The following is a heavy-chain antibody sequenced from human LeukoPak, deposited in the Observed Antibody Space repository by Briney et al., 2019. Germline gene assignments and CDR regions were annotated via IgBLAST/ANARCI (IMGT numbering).Heavy chain of an antibody. D-gene: IGHD3-22*01. V-gene: IGHV3-53*01. CDR2: IYSGGST. CDR1: GFTISSNY. J-gene: IGHJ4*02. CDR3: ARATYYYDCSGYYVFYFDN. Sequence: PGGSLRLSCAASGFTISSNYMSWVRQAPGQGLEWVSVIYSGGSTYYADSAKGRFTISRDNSKNTLYLQMNLLRAEERVVYYCARATYYYDCSGYYVFYFDNWGQGTLVIVSS.